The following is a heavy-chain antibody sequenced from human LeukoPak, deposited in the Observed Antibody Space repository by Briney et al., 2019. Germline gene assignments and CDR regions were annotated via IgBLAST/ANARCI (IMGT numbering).Heavy chain of an antibody. D-gene: IGHD5-12*01. J-gene: IGHJ4*02. CDR3: ATAYSGYKLY. V-gene: IGHV4-39*01. CDR1: GGSISSSSYY. Sequence: SETLSLTCTVSGGSISSSSYYWDWIRQPPGKGLEWIGSIYYSGSTYYNSSLKSRVTISVDTSKSQFSLRLSSVTAADTAVYYCATAYSGYKLYWGQGTLVTVSS. CDR2: IYYSGST.